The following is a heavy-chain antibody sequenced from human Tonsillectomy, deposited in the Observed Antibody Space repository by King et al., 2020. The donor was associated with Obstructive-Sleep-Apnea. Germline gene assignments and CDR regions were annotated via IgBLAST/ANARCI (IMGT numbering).Heavy chain of an antibody. D-gene: IGHD3-16*01. CDR2: IMPIANVV. J-gene: IGHJ6*02. Sequence: QLVQSGAEVRKPGSSVTVSCKASGGTFSNYTISWVRQAPGQGLEWMGGIMPIANVVKLAQRLQDRVTITADRSTSTAYMELGSLTKEDTAVPYCAGTPPPVTVPDSSLWVHVFCYALDVWGQGTTVTVSS. CDR3: AGTPPPVTVPDSSLWVHVFCYALDV. CDR1: GGTFSNYT. V-gene: IGHV1-69*17.